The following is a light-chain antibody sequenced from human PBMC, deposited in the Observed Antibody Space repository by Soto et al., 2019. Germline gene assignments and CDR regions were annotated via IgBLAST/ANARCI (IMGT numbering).Light chain of an antibody. CDR3: QHYGDSLSIT. CDR1: QSVSTN. J-gene: IGKJ5*01. CDR2: GAS. Sequence: EIVLTQSPGTLSLSPGERATLSYRASQSVSTNLAWFQQKPGQTPRLLFNGASTRATGIPDRFSGRGSGTDFSLTISRLEPGDFAVYYCQHYGDSLSITFGQGTRLEIK. V-gene: IGKV3-20*01.